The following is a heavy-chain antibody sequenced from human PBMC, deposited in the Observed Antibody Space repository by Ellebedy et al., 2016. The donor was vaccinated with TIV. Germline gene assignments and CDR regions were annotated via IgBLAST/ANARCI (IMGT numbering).Heavy chain of an antibody. Sequence: GESLKISCKGSGYNFSRYWIGWVRQMPGKGLEWMGIIYPGDSDTRYNPSFQGQVIISADKSISTAYLHWSSLKASDTAMYYCANTRFCSGGSCYFDFWGQGTLVTVSS. V-gene: IGHV5-51*01. CDR3: ANTRFCSGGSCYFDF. D-gene: IGHD2-15*01. J-gene: IGHJ4*02. CDR2: IYPGDSDT. CDR1: GYNFSRYW.